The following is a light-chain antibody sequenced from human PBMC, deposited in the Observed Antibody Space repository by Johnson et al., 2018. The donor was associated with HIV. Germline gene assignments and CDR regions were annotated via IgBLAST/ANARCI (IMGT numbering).Light chain of an antibody. CDR2: END. CDR1: SSNIGSNY. Sequence: QSVLTQPPSVSAAPGQKVTISCSGGSSNIGSNYVSWYKQLPGTAPKLLIYENDKRPSGIRDRFSGSKSGTAATLAITGLQTGDEADYYCGTWDSSLSSYVFGTVTKFTVL. V-gene: IGLV1-51*02. CDR3: GTWDSSLSSYV. J-gene: IGLJ1*01.